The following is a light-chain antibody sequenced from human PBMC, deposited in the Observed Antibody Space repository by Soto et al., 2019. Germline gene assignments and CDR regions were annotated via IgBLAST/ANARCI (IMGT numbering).Light chain of an antibody. V-gene: IGKV1-39*01. Sequence: DIQMTQSPSSLSASVGDRVTITCRASQSISSYLNWYQQKPGKAPKLLIYAASSLQSGVPSRFSGSGSGTDFTLTISSLQPEDFATYYCQHYNSYSEAFGQGTKVVLK. CDR1: QSISSY. J-gene: IGKJ1*01. CDR3: QHYNSYSEA. CDR2: AAS.